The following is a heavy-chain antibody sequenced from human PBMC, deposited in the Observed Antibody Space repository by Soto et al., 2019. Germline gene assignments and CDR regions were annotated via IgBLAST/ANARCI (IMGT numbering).Heavy chain of an antibody. Sequence: QVQLVQSGAEVKKPGASVKVSCKASGYTFTTYGISWVRQAPGQGLEWMGWISAYNGNTNYAQNPQXXVTMTTDTSTSTAYMELRSLRSDATAVYYCARESTERGLDYWGQGTLVTVSS. D-gene: IGHD3-16*01. CDR1: GYTFTTYG. CDR3: ARESTERGLDY. V-gene: IGHV1-18*01. J-gene: IGHJ4*02. CDR2: ISAYNGNT.